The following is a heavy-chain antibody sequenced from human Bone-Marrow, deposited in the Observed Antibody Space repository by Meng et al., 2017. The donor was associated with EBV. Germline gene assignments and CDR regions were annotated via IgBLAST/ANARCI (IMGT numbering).Heavy chain of an antibody. Sequence: QVRRGQSGAEVRRPGASVKVSCETSGYTFIVSYIHWVRQAPGQGLEWMGRVNPTTGDSNYAQHFQGRVTMTRDKSINTASMELASLTPDDTAMYYCAVLLSTPLAFDSWGQGTLVTVSS. J-gene: IGHJ4*02. CDR1: GYTFIVSY. CDR2: VNPTTGDS. D-gene: IGHD5/OR15-5a*01. CDR3: AVLLSTPLAFDS. V-gene: IGHV1-2*06.